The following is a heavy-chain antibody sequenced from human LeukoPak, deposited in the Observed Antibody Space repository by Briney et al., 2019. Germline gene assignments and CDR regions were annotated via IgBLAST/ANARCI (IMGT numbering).Heavy chain of an antibody. J-gene: IGHJ4*01. D-gene: IGHD6-13*01. V-gene: IGHV4-34*01. CDR1: GGSFSGYL. CDR3: AREGAAEGREDY. Sequence: SETLSLTCTVSGGSFSGYLWSWLRQPPGKGLEWIGEINYNGETTNYNPSLKSRVTISVATSKNQFSLKLSSVTAADTAVYYCAREGAAEGREDYCGHGTLVTVSS. CDR2: INYNGETT.